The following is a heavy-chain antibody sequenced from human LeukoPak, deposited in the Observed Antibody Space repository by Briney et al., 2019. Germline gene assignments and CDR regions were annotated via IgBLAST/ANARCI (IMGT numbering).Heavy chain of an antibody. Sequence: SETLSLTCAVYGGSFSGYNWSWIRQPPGKGLEWIGEINHSGSTNYNPSLKSRVTISVDTSKNQFSLKLSSVTAADTAVYYCASGGAITMVRGVITYFDYWGQGTLVTVSS. CDR1: GGSFSGYN. J-gene: IGHJ4*02. D-gene: IGHD3-10*01. CDR2: INHSGST. CDR3: ASGGAITMVRGVITYFDY. V-gene: IGHV4-34*01.